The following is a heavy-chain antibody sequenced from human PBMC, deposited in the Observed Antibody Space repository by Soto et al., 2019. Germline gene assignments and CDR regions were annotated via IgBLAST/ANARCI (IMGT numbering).Heavy chain of an antibody. J-gene: IGHJ4*02. D-gene: IGHD1-26*01. CDR1: GDSVSSKDAA. V-gene: IGHV6-1*01. Sequence: SKTLSLTCSISGDSVSSKDAAWNWIRQSPSRGLEWLGRTYYRSKWSTDYAVSLKGRITVKPDTSKNQFSLQLNSVTPEDTAVEYCARALAGSYDYWGQGTRFIVS. CDR2: TYYRSKWST. CDR3: ARALAGSYDY.